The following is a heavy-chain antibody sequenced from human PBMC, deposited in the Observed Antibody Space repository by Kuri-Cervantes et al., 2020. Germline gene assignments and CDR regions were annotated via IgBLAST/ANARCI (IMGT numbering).Heavy chain of an antibody. V-gene: IGHV3-23*01. D-gene: IGHD1-26*01. CDR2: VSGSGDST. J-gene: IGHJ4*02. CDR3: AKELVGASY. Sequence: GESLKISCAASGFTFSTYAMSWVRQAPGKGLEWVSAVSGSGDSTYYADSVKGRFTISRDNSKNTLYLQMNSLRPEDTAVYYCAKELVGASYWGQGTLVTVSS. CDR1: GFTFSTYA.